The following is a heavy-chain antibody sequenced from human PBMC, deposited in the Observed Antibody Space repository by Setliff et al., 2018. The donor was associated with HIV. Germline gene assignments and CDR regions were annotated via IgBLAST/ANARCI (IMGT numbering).Heavy chain of an antibody. CDR2: IRSKAHGGTT. V-gene: IGHV3-49*04. D-gene: IGHD3-10*01. J-gene: IGHJ4*02. Sequence: GGSLRLSCTTSGFTFGDYGMSWVRQAPGKGLEWVGFIRSKAHGGTTEYAASVKGRFTISRDDSKNSLYLQMNSLRAEDTAVYYCHYASGSSPGYWGQGTLVTVS. CDR1: GFTFGDYG. CDR3: HYASGSSPGY.